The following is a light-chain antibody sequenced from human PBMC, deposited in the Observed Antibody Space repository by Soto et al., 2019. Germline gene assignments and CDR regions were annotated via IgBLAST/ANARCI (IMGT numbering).Light chain of an antibody. CDR1: QTISSW. J-gene: IGKJ5*01. Sequence: DIQMTQSPSTLSASVGDRFTITCRASQTISSWLAWYQQKPGKAPKLLIYDASSLENGVPSRFSGSGSGTEFTLTISSLQPDDFATYYCQQYDGYSLTFGLGTRLEIK. CDR2: DAS. CDR3: QQYDGYSLT. V-gene: IGKV1-5*01.